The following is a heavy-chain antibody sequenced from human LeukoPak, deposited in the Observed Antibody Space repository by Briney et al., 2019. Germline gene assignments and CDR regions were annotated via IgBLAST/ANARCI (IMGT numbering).Heavy chain of an antibody. CDR3: ARVAVGKGYPFDY. CDR2: ITHSGRT. Sequence: SETLSLTCAVDGGSFIGYYWTWVRQPPGKGLEWIGEITHSGRTNYNPSLKSRVTISVDTSKNQFSLKLSSVTAADTAVYYCARVAVGKGYPFDYWGQGTLVTVSS. V-gene: IGHV4-34*01. J-gene: IGHJ4*02. D-gene: IGHD2-15*01. CDR1: GGSFIGYY.